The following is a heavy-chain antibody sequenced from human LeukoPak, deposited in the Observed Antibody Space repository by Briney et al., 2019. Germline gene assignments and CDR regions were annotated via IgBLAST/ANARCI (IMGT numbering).Heavy chain of an antibody. CDR3: ARVLDGDSSGYEWFDY. CDR1: GGSLSSGGYS. J-gene: IGHJ4*02. D-gene: IGHD3-22*01. CDR2: IYHSGST. Sequence: SQTLSLTCAVSGGSLSSGGYSWSWIRQPPGTGLEWIGYIYHSGSTYYNPSLKSRVTISVDRSKNQFSLKLSSVTAADTAMYYCARVLDGDSSGYEWFDYWGQGTLVTVSS. V-gene: IGHV4-30-2*01.